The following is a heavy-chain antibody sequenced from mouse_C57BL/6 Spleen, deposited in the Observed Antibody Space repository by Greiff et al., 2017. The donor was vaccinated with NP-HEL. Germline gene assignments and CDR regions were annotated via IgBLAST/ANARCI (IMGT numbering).Heavy chain of an antibody. CDR3: ARGGYYDCDRAWFAY. CDR1: GYTFTSYW. D-gene: IGHD2-4*01. V-gene: IGHV1-55*01. J-gene: IGHJ3*01. CDR2: IYPGSGST. Sequence: QVQLQQPGAELVKPGASVKMSCKASGYTFTSYWITWVKQRPGQGLEWIGDIYPGSGSTNYNEKFKSKATLTVDTSSSTTYMQLSSLTSEDSAVYYCARGGYYDCDRAWFAYWGQGTLVTVSA.